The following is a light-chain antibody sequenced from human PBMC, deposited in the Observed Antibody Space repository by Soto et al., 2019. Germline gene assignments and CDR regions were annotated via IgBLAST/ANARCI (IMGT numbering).Light chain of an antibody. CDR2: DVS. Sequence: QSALTQPASVSGSPGQSITISCTGTSSDVGGYNYVSWYQQHPGKAPKLMIYDVSNRPSEVSNRFSGSKSDNTASLTISGHQAEDEADYYCSSYTTSSTLVFGGGTKVTVL. CDR1: SSDVGGYNY. CDR3: SSYTTSSTLV. J-gene: IGLJ3*02. V-gene: IGLV2-14*01.